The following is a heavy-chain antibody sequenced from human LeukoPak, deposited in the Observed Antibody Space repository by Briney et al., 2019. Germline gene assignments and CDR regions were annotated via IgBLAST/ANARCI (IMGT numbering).Heavy chain of an antibody. D-gene: IGHD1-26*01. CDR3: ARHVIYSGGYSYWFDP. Sequence: SETLSLTCTVSGASISSYYWSWIRQPPGKGLEWTAVIYSSGSINYNPSPRSRASISLDTSKNLCSLRLTSVTAAATAVYYCARHVIYSGGYSYWFDPWGLGTLVTVSS. CDR1: GASISSYY. V-gene: IGHV4-59*08. CDR2: IYSSGSI. J-gene: IGHJ5*02.